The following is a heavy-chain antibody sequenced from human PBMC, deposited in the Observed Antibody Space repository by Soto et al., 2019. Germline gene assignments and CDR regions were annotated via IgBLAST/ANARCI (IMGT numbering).Heavy chain of an antibody. J-gene: IGHJ2*01. D-gene: IGHD3-22*01. CDR2: IIPIFGTA. CDR3: ARGIVGYYDSSGYSASPDDHWYFAL. Sequence: ASVKVSCKASGGTFSSYAISWVRQAPGQGLEWMGGIIPIFGTANYAQKFQGRVTITADESTSTAYMELSSLRSEDTAVYYCARGIVGYYDSSGYSASPDDHWYFALWGRGTLVTVS. CDR1: GGTFSSYA. V-gene: IGHV1-69*13.